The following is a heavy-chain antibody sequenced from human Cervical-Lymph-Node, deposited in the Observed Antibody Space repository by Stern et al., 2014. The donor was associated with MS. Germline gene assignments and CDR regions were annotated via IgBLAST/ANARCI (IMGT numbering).Heavy chain of an antibody. CDR1: GGTFSSYA. CDR3: ARFRGYCSGGSCYPYNWFDP. Sequence: VQLEESGAEVKKPGSSVKVSCKASGGTFSSYAISWVRQAPGQGLEWMGGIIPIFGTANYAQKFQGRVTITADESTSTAYMELSSLRSEDTAVYYCARFRGYCSGGSCYPYNWFDPWGQGTLVTVSS. D-gene: IGHD2-15*01. CDR2: IIPIFGTA. J-gene: IGHJ5*02. V-gene: IGHV1-69*01.